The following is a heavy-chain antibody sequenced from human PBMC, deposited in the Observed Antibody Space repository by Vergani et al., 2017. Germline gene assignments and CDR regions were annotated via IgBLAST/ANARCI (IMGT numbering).Heavy chain of an antibody. CDR1: GFTFSSYS. V-gene: IGHV3-21*01. CDR3: ARDQTPALLAAAGLDAFDI. J-gene: IGHJ3*02. D-gene: IGHD6-13*01. CDR2: ISSSSSYT. Sequence: VQLVESGGGLVKPGGSLRLSCAASGFTFSSYSMNWVRQAPGKGLEWVSSISSSSSYTNYADSVKGRFTISRDNAKNSLYLQMNSLRAEDTAVYYCARDQTPALLAAAGLDAFDIWGQGTMVTVSS.